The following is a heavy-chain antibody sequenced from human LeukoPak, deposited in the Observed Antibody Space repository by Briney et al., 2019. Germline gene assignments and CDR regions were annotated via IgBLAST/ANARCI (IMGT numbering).Heavy chain of an antibody. V-gene: IGHV3-21*01. CDR1: GFTFSSYS. J-gene: IGHJ6*03. CDR2: ISSSSSYI. Sequence: GGSLRLSCAASGFTFSSYSMNWVRQAPGKGLEWVSSISSSSSYIYYADSVKGRFTISRDNAKNSLYLQMNSLRAEDTAVYYCAREPGYSYGGYYYYYMDVWGKGTTVTVSS. D-gene: IGHD5-18*01. CDR3: AREPGYSYGGYYYYYMDV.